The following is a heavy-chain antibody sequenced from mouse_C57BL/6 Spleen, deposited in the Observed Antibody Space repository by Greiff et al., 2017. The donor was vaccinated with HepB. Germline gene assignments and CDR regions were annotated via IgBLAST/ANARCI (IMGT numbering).Heavy chain of an antibody. CDR1: GYSITSGYY. D-gene: IGHD2-5*01. CDR2: ISYDGSN. V-gene: IGHV3-6*01. CDR3: ARYSNFFAY. Sequence: EVHLVESGPGLVKPSQSLSLTCSVTGYSITSGYYWNWIRQFPGNKLEWMGYISYDGSNNYNPSLKNRISITRDTSKNQFFLKLNSVTTEDTATYYCARYSNFFAYWGQGTLVTVSA. J-gene: IGHJ3*01.